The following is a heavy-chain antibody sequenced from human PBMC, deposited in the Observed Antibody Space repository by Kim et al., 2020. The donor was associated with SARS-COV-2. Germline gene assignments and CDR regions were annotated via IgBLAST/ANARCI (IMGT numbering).Heavy chain of an antibody. Sequence: SETLSLTCTVSGGSISSSSYYWGWIRQPPGKGLEWIGSIYYSGSTYYNPSLKSRVTISVDTSKNQFSLKLSSVTAADTAVYYCARPYSSGWGTEYGMDVWGQGTTVTVSS. D-gene: IGHD6-19*01. V-gene: IGHV4-39*01. CDR3: ARPYSSGWGTEYGMDV. CDR2: IYYSGST. J-gene: IGHJ6*02. CDR1: GGSISSSSYY.